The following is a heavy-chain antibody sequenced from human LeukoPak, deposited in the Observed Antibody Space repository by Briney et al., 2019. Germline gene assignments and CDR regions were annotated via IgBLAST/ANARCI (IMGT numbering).Heavy chain of an antibody. Sequence: SETLSLTCTVSGGSISGSSYYWGWIRQPPGKGLEWIGYIYYSGSTNYNPSLKSRVTISVDTSKNQFSLKLSSVTAADTAVYYCARLVVPAAMGNPWFDPWGQGTLVTVSS. V-gene: IGHV4-61*05. CDR1: GGSISGSSYY. J-gene: IGHJ5*02. CDR3: ARLVVPAAMGNPWFDP. CDR2: IYYSGST. D-gene: IGHD2-2*01.